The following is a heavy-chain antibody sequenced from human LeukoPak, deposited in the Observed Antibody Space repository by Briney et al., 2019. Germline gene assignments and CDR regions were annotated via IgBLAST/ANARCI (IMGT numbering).Heavy chain of an antibody. CDR3: ARAGFYYDSSGPKVFDY. J-gene: IGHJ4*02. CDR2: IYPGDSDT. Sequence: GESLKISCKGSGYSFASYWIGWLRQMPGKGLEWMGIIYPGDSDTRYSPSFQGQVTISADKSISTAYLQWSSLKASDTAMYYCARAGFYYDSSGPKVFDYWGQGTLVTVSS. CDR1: GYSFASYW. D-gene: IGHD3-22*01. V-gene: IGHV5-51*01.